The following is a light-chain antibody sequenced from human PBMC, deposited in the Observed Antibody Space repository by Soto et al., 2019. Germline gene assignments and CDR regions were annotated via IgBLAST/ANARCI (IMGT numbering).Light chain of an antibody. CDR2: VAS. CDR1: QSVNSN. V-gene: IGKV3-15*01. CDR3: QKYNVCPLT. J-gene: IGKJ4*01. Sequence: EIVMTQSPVTLSVSPGDRATLSCRASQSVNSNLAWYQHKPGQTPKLLIYVASTRATGIPARFSGSGSGTEFTLPISSLQSEELAVYYCQKYNVCPLTFGGGTKVEFK.